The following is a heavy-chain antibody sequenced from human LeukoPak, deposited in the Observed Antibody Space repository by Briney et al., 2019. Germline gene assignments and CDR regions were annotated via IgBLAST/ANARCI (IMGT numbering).Heavy chain of an antibody. CDR1: GFTVSSNY. Sequence: PGGSPRLSCAASGFTVSSNYMSWVRQAPGKGLEWVSLIYSGGSTYYADSVKGRFTISRDNSKNTLYLQMNSLRAEDTAVYYCARDSPPDYWGQGTLVTVSS. CDR3: ARDSPPDY. J-gene: IGHJ4*02. V-gene: IGHV3-53*01. CDR2: IYSGGST.